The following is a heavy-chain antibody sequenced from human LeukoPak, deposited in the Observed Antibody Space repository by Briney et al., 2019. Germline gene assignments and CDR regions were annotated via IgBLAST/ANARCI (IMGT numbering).Heavy chain of an antibody. CDR2: ISAYNGNT. D-gene: IGHD6-19*01. V-gene: IGHV1-18*01. J-gene: IGHJ5*02. Sequence: ASVKVSCKASGYTFTSYGISWVRQAPGQGLELMGWISAYNGNTNYAQELQGRVTMTTDTSTSTAYMELRSLRSGDTAVYYCARVVGAVAVTWFAPWGRGTVVMVS. CDR3: ARVVGAVAVTWFAP. CDR1: GYTFTSYG.